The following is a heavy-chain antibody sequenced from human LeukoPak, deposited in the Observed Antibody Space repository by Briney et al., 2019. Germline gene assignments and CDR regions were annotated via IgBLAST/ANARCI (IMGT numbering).Heavy chain of an antibody. CDR1: GGSISSSSYY. J-gene: IGHJ4*02. V-gene: IGHV4-39*01. CDR3: ASWGYCSSTSCYPEGY. CDR2: IYYSGST. D-gene: IGHD2-2*01. Sequence: PSETLSLTCTVSGGSISSSSYYWGWIRQPPGKGLEWIVSIYYSGSTYYNPSLKSRVTISVDTSKNQFSLKLSSVTAADTAVYYCASWGYCSSTSCYPEGYWGQGTLVTVSS.